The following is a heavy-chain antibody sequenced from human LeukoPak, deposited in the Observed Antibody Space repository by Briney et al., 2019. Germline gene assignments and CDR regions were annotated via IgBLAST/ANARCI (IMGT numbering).Heavy chain of an antibody. Sequence: PGGSLRLSCAASGFTFDDYAMHWVRQAPGKGLEWVSGISWNGGSIGYADSVKGRFTISRDNAKNSLYLQMNSLRAEDTALYYCAKDTNAAIYYFDYWRQGTLVTVSS. CDR2: ISWNGGSI. J-gene: IGHJ4*02. CDR3: AKDTNAAIYYFDY. CDR1: GFTFDDYA. V-gene: IGHV3-9*01. D-gene: IGHD4/OR15-4a*01.